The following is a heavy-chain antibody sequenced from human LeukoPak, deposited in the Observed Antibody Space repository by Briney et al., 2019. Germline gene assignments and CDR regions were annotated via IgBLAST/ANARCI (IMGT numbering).Heavy chain of an antibody. CDR1: GFTFSSYT. V-gene: IGHV3-30*04. J-gene: IGHJ4*02. CDR2: ISYDGSNK. D-gene: IGHD4-17*01. CDR3: ARVSSFGDHQYTIDY. Sequence: GGSLRLSCAASGFTFSSYTMHWVRQAPGKGLEWVAVISYDGSNKYYADSLKGRFTISRDNSKNTLYLQMNSLRGEDTAVYYCARVSSFGDHQYTIDYWGQGTLVTVSS.